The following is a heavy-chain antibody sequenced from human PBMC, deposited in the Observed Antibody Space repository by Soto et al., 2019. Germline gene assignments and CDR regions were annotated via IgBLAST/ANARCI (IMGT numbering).Heavy chain of an antibody. D-gene: IGHD6-19*01. V-gene: IGHV4-31*03. CDR1: GGSISRSDYY. J-gene: IGHJ4*02. CDR3: ARVSSPATTSGFAVDY. CDR2: IYHSGST. Sequence: QVRLQESGPGLVKASQTLSLTCTVSGGSISRSDYYWSWIRQHPGEGLEWIAYIYHSGSTYYNPSLKSRLTISVDTSTNQFSLRLSSVTAADTAVYYCARVSSPATTSGFAVDYWGRGTQVIVSS.